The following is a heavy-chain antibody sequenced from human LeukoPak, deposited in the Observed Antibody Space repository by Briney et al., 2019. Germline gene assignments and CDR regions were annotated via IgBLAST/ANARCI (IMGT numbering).Heavy chain of an antibody. D-gene: IGHD6-13*01. CDR3: ANDSAVGRIAAASVDY. Sequence: GGSLSLSCTVSGFTLSSYAMSWVRQAPGKGLEWVSTISGNGGSTYYADSVKGRFTISRDNSKNTVSLQMNSLRAEDTAVYYWANDSAVGRIAAASVDYWGQGTLVTVSS. CDR2: ISGNGGST. CDR1: GFTLSSYA. J-gene: IGHJ4*02. V-gene: IGHV3-23*01.